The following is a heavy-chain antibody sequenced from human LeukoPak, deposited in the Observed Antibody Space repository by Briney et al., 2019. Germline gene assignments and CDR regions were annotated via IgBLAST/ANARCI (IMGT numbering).Heavy chain of an antibody. J-gene: IGHJ5*02. D-gene: IGHD3-22*01. CDR2: MYYSGST. CDR1: GGSFSGYY. V-gene: IGHV4-30-4*08. CDR3: ARPYYYDSRIDP. Sequence: SETLSLTCAVYGGSFSGYYWGWFRQPPGKGLEWVAYMYYSGSTYYNPSLKSRVTMSADTSKNQLSLKLSSVTAADTAVYYCARPYYYDSRIDPWGQGILVTVSS.